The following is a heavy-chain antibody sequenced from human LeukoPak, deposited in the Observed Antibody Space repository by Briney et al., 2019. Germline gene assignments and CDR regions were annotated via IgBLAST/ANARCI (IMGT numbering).Heavy chain of an antibody. CDR2: IHYSGSP. CDR3: TRTSASTAIDY. J-gene: IGHJ4*02. Sequence: SETLSLTCTVSGGSISNNYWSWIRQPPGKRPEWIGYIHYSGSPNYSPSLKSRVTMSLDTSRNQFSLKLSSVTAADTAVYYCTRTSASTAIDYWGPGTLVTVSS. CDR1: GGSISNNY. V-gene: IGHV4-59*01. D-gene: IGHD4-17*01.